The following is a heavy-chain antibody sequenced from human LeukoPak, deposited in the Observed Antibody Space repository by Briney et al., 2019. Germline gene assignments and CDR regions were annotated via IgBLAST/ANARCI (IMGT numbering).Heavy chain of an antibody. CDR2: IYYSGST. CDR1: GGSISSTSYY. J-gene: IGHJ5*02. V-gene: IGHV4-39*02. D-gene: IGHD3-10*01. Sequence: PSETLSLTCIVSGGSISSTSYYWGWIRQPPGKGLEWIGTIYYSGSTYYNPSLKSRVTISVDTSKNQFSLKLNSVTAADTAVYYCARDLRKVVRGVPRYIWFDPWGQGTLVTVSS. CDR3: ARDLRKVVRGVPRYIWFDP.